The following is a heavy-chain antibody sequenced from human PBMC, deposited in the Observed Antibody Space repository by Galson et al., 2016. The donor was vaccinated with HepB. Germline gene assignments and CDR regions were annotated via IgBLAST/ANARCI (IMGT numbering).Heavy chain of an antibody. D-gene: IGHD3-22*01. CDR2: IYYSGNM. V-gene: IGHV4-59*01. Sequence: LSLTCTVSGDSITSYSWSWIRQPPGKGLEWIGCIYYSGNMNYKSSLRSRAIISVDTSKNQFSLKLSSVTAADTAVYYCARGDGSGFYYYGMDVWGQGTTVTVSS. CDR1: GDSITSYS. J-gene: IGHJ6*02. CDR3: ARGDGSGFYYYGMDV.